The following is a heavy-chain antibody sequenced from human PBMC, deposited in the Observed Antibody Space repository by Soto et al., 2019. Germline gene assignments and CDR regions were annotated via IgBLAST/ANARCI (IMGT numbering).Heavy chain of an antibody. J-gene: IGHJ6*02. V-gene: IGHV1-69*01. CDR3: ARGVGDDYGAYEDGHYYGMDV. CDR1: GGTFSSYA. D-gene: IGHD4-17*01. CDR2: IIPIFGTA. Sequence: QVQLVQSGAEVKKPGSSVKVSCKASGGTFSSYAISWVRQAPGQGLEWMGGIIPIFGTANYAQKFQGRVTITADESTSTAYMELSSLRSEDTAVYYCARGVGDDYGAYEDGHYYGMDVWGQGTTVTVSS.